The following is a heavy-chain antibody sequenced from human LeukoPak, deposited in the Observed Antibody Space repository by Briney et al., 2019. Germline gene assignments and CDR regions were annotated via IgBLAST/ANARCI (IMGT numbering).Heavy chain of an antibody. J-gene: IGHJ4*02. V-gene: IGHV3-30*02. Sequence: GGSLRLSCAASGFTFSSYGMHWVRQAPGKGLEWVAFIRYDGSNKYYADSVKGRFTISRDNSKNTLYLQMNSLRAEDTAVYYCAKDRRMIVVVSLDYWGQGTLVTVSS. CDR2: IRYDGSNK. CDR3: AKDRRMIVVVSLDY. CDR1: GFTFSSYG. D-gene: IGHD3-22*01.